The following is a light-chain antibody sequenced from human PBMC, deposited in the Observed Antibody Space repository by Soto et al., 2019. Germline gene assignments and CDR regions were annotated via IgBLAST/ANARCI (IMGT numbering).Light chain of an antibody. V-gene: IGLV1-40*01. J-gene: IGLJ3*02. CDR3: QSYDSSLSGWV. CDR2: GNS. CDR1: SSNIGAGYD. Sequence: QAVVTQPPSVSGAPGQRVTISCTESSSNIGAGYDVHWYQQLPGTALKLLIYGNSNRPSGVPDRFSGSKSGTSASLAITGLQAEDEADYYCQSYDSSLSGWVFGGGTKLTVL.